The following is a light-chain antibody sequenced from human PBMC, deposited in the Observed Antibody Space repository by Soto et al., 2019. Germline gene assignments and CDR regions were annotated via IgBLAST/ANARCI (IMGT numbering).Light chain of an antibody. CDR2: EVS. J-gene: IGLJ2*01. CDR1: SSDVGSYNL. Sequence: QYALTQPASVSGSPGQSITISCTGTSSDVGSYNLVSWYQQHPGKAPKLMIYEVSKRPSGVSNRFSGSKSGNTASLTISGLQAEDEVDYYCCSYAGSSTVVFGGGTKVTVL. CDR3: CSYAGSSTVV. V-gene: IGLV2-23*02.